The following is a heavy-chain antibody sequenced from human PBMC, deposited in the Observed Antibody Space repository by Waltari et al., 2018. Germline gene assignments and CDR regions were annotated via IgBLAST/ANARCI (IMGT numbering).Heavy chain of an antibody. D-gene: IGHD3-22*01. Sequence: DVQLVESGGGLIQPGGSLRLSCAASGITVSSTTITWVRQAPGGGLEWVSLITGGGTTYYADSVKGRFTISRDNTKNTFYLQMNSLRADDTAVYFCARDRGYYDNSGSPIGGMHYWGQGTLVTVSS. J-gene: IGHJ4*02. CDR3: ARDRGYYDNSGSPIGGMHY. CDR2: ITGGGTT. V-gene: IGHV3-53*01. CDR1: GITVSSTT.